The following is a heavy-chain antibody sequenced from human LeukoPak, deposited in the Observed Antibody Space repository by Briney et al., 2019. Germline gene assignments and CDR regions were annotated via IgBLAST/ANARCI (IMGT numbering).Heavy chain of an antibody. Sequence: GGSLRLSCAASGFTFSNYALSWVRQAPGKGLEWVSAISGSGGSTYYADSVKGRFTISRDNSKNTLYLQMNSLRAEDTAVYYCAKGHYYYGSGSYLSRDYYYYMDVWGKGTTVTVSS. D-gene: IGHD3-10*01. J-gene: IGHJ6*03. CDR2: ISGSGGST. V-gene: IGHV3-23*01. CDR3: AKGHYYYGSGSYLSRDYYYYMDV. CDR1: GFTFSNYA.